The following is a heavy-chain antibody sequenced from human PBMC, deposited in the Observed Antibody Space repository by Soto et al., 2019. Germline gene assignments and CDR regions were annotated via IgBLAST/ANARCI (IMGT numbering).Heavy chain of an antibody. J-gene: IGHJ4*03. D-gene: IGHD6-13*01. CDR3: TASSWTGAGLDF. Sequence: ASVKVSCKASGYTFTSWDVYWVRQAAGQGLEWMGYMNPRSGNTGYEQKFQGRVTMTRDTSISTAYMELSSLTSDDTAVYYCTASSWTGAGLDFWGQGTMVTVSS. CDR2: MNPRSGNT. CDR1: GYTFTSWD. V-gene: IGHV1-8*01.